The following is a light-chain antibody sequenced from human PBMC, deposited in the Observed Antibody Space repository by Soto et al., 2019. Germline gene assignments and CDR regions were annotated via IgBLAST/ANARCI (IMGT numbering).Light chain of an antibody. V-gene: IGLV2-14*01. Sequence: QSALTQPASVSGSLGQSITLSCTGSGGDIGAYNYVSWYQQHPGKAPKLIVYGVTHRPSGVSSRFSASKSAYTASLTISALQAEDEADYYCCAYAGSGTVVFGGGTKLTVL. J-gene: IGLJ3*02. CDR3: CAYAGSGTVV. CDR2: GVT. CDR1: GGDIGAYNY.